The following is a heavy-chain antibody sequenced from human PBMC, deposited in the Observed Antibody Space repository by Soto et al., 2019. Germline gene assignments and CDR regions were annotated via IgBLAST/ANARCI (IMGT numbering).Heavy chain of an antibody. V-gene: IGHV3-23*01. J-gene: IGHJ6*03. CDR3: AKGTDGAERYYYYYYMAV. Sequence: EVQLLESGGGLVQPGGSLRLSCAASGFTFSSYAMSWVRQAPGKGLEWVSAISGSGGSTYYADSVKGRFTISRDNSKNTLYLQMNSLRAEATAVYYCAKGTDGAERYYYYYYMAVWGKGTTVTVSS. CDR2: ISGSGGST. CDR1: GFTFSSYA. D-gene: IGHD4-17*01.